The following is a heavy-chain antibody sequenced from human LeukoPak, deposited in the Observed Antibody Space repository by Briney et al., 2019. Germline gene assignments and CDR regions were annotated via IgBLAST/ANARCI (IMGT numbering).Heavy chain of an antibody. V-gene: IGHV3-23*01. CDR2: ISGSGGST. CDR1: GFTFSSNA. J-gene: IGHJ4*02. CDR3: AKVFSLYLAAAGEFDY. D-gene: IGHD6-13*01. Sequence: GGSLRLSCAASGFTFSSNAMSWVRQAPGKGLEWVSTISGSGGSTYDADSVKGRFTISRDNSKNTLYLQMNSLRAEDTAVYYCAKVFSLYLAAAGEFDYWGQGTLVTVSS.